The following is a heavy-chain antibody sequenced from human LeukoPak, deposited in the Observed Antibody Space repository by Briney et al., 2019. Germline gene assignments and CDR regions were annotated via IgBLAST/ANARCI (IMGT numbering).Heavy chain of an antibody. J-gene: IGHJ6*03. CDR1: GGTFSSYA. D-gene: IGHD3-22*01. CDR2: ISAYNGNT. V-gene: IGHV1-18*01. Sequence: ASVKVSCKASGGTFSSYAISWVRQAPGQGLEWMGWISAYNGNTNYAQKLQGRVTMTTDTSTSTAYMELSSLRSEDTAVYYCARDRGEDDSSGHYMDVWGKGTTVTISS. CDR3: ARDRGEDDSSGHYMDV.